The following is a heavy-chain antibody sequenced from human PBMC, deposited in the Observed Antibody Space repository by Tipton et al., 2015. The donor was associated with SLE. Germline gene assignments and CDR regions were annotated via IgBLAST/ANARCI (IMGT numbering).Heavy chain of an antibody. CDR3: AKDVIAAAGTWYFDY. CDR2: ISGSGGST. CDR1: GFTFSSYA. J-gene: IGHJ4*02. D-gene: IGHD6-13*01. V-gene: IGHV3-23*01. Sequence: SLRLSCAASGFTFSSYAMSWVRQAPGKGLEWVSAISGSGGSTYYADSVKGRFTFSRDNSKNTLYLQMNSLRAEDTAVYYCAKDVIAAAGTWYFDYWGQGTLVTVSS.